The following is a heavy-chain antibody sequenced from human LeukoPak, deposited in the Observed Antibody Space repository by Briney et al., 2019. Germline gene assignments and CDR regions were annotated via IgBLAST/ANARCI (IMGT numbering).Heavy chain of an antibody. CDR1: GGSISSGDYY. Sequence: SETLSLTCTVSGGSISSGDYYWSWIRQPPGKGLECIGYIYYSGSTYYNPSLKSRVTISVDTSKNQFSLKLSSVTAADRAVYQCASAARGGGGVSDRWGQGTLVTVSS. D-gene: IGHD3-16*01. CDR3: ASAARGGGGVSDR. CDR2: IYYSGST. V-gene: IGHV4-30-4*08. J-gene: IGHJ4*02.